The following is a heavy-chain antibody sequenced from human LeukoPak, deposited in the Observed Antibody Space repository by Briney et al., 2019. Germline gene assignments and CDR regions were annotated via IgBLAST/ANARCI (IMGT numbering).Heavy chain of an antibody. D-gene: IGHD6-13*01. CDR1: GFTFSDYY. CDR2: ISSSSSYT. CDR3: ARHYSRGGNFDY. J-gene: IGHJ4*02. V-gene: IGHV3-11*03. Sequence: GGSLRLSCAASGFTFSDYYLSWIRQAPGKGLEWVSYISSSSSYTNYADSVKGRFTISRDNAKNSLYLQMKSLRAEDTAVDYCARHYSRGGNFDYGGQGTLVTVSS.